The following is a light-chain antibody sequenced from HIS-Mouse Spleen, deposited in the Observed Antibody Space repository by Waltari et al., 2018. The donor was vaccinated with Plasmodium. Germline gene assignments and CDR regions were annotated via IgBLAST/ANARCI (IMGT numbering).Light chain of an antibody. CDR1: QIVSSN. V-gene: IGKV3-15*01. Sequence: EIVMTQSQATLSVSPGERATLSCRASQIVSSNLAWDQQKPGQAPRLLSYGASTRATGIPARFSGSGSGTEFTLTLSSLQSEDFAVYYCQQYNNWSFTFGPGTKVDIK. CDR2: GAS. CDR3: QQYNNWSFT. J-gene: IGKJ3*01.